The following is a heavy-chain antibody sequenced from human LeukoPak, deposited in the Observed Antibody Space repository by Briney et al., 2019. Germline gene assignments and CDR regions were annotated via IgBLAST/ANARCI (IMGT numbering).Heavy chain of an antibody. CDR2: ISGSGGST. Sequence: PGGSLRLSCAASGFTFSSYTMTWVRQAPGKGLEWVSAISGSGGSTYYADSVKGRFTISRDNSKNTLYLQMNSQRVEDTAVYYCAKVVGRYFDWSLDVFDIWGRGTMVTVSS. CDR3: AKVVGRYFDWSLDVFDI. J-gene: IGHJ3*02. D-gene: IGHD3-9*01. V-gene: IGHV3-23*01. CDR1: GFTFSSYT.